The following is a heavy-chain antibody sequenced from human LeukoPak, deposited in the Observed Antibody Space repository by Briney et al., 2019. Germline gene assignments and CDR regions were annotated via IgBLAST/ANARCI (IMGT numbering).Heavy chain of an antibody. CDR3: ARSHRSSRYYGDAFDI. J-gene: IGHJ3*02. CDR1: GFTFSSYS. CDR2: ISSSSSTI. Sequence: GGSLRLSCAASGFTFSSYSMNWVRQAPGKGLEWVSYISSSSSTIYYADSVKGRFTISRDHAKNSLYLQMNSLRAEDTAVYYCARSHRSSRYYGDAFDIWGQGTMVTVSS. D-gene: IGHD3-22*01. V-gene: IGHV3-48*01.